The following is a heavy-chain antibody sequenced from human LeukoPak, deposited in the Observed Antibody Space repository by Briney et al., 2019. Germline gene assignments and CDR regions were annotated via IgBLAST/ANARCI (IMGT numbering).Heavy chain of an antibody. Sequence: PGGSLRLSCAASGFTVSSNYMSWVRQAPGKGLEWVAFIRKDGNDENYADSVKGRFTISRDNSKNTLYLQMNSLRTEDTAVYHCAKDRGDFPPYFDYWGQGTLVTVSS. D-gene: IGHD2-21*02. J-gene: IGHJ4*02. V-gene: IGHV3-30*02. CDR1: GFTVSSNY. CDR3: AKDRGDFPPYFDY. CDR2: IRKDGNDE.